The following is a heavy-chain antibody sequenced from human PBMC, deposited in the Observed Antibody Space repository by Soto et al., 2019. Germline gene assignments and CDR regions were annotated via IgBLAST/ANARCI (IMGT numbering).Heavy chain of an antibody. CDR2: IDPSDSYT. CDR1: GYSFTSYW. Sequence: PXESLKISCKGSGYSFTSYWISWVRQMPGKGLEWMGRIDPSDSYTNYSPSFQGHVTISADKSISTAYLQWSSLKASDTAMYYCARSVVVAATVPYYYYGMDVWGQGTTVTVSS. CDR3: ARSVVVAATVPYYYYGMDV. J-gene: IGHJ6*02. D-gene: IGHD2-15*01. V-gene: IGHV5-10-1*01.